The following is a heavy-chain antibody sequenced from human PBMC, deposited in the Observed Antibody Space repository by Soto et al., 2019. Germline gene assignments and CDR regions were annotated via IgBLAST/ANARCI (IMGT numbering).Heavy chain of an antibody. V-gene: IGHV3-66*01. CDR2: IYSGGST. CDR3: AKVVATIVGAYYYYYYMXV. D-gene: IGHD5-12*01. CDR1: GFTVSSNY. J-gene: IGHJ6*03. Sequence: GGSLRLSCAASGFTVSSNYMSWVRQAPGKGLEWVSVIYSGGSTYYADSVKGRFTISRDISKNTLYLQMNSLRAEDTAVYYCAKVVATIVGAYYYYYYMXVWGKGTTVTVSS.